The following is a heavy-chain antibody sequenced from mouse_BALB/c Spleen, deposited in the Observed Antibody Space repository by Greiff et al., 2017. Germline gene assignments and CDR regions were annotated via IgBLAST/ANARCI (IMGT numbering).Heavy chain of an antibody. CDR1: GYTFTDYA. D-gene: IGHD1-1*01. J-gene: IGHJ3*01. CDR2: ISTYYGNT. CDR3: ALYGRTY. V-gene: IGHV1-67*01. Sequence: VQLVESGPELVRPGVSVKISCKGSGYTFTDYAMHWVKQSHAKSLEWIGVISTYYGNTNYNQKFKGKATMTVDKSSSTAYMELARLTSEDSAIYYCALYGRTYWGQGTLVTVSA.